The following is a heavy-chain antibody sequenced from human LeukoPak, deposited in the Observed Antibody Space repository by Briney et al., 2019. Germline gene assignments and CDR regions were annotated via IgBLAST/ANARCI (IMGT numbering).Heavy chain of an antibody. Sequence: ASVKVSCKASGYTFTSYAKHGVRQAPGQRLEWMGWINAGNGNTKYSQKFQGRVTITRDTSASTAYMELSSLRSEDTAVYYCAVGYSYGFDAFDIWGQGTMVTVSS. CDR3: AVGYSYGFDAFDI. D-gene: IGHD5-18*01. J-gene: IGHJ3*02. CDR2: INAGNGNT. CDR1: GYTFTSYA. V-gene: IGHV1-3*01.